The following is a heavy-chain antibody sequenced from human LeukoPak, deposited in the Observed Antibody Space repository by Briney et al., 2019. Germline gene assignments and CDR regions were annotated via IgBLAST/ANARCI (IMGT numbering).Heavy chain of an antibody. D-gene: IGHD2-15*01. CDR2: IYYSGTT. CDR3: ARHWSGSIAMVVPVTLFDH. V-gene: IGHV4-39*01. Sequence: PSETLSLTCGVSGGSISDSGYYWGWIRQSPGKGLEWIGSIYYSGTTYYNPSLKSRVTISVDTSKNQFSLKLNSVTAADTAMYYCARHWSGSIAMVVPVTLFDHWGQGTLVTVSS. J-gene: IGHJ4*02. CDR1: GGSISDSGYY.